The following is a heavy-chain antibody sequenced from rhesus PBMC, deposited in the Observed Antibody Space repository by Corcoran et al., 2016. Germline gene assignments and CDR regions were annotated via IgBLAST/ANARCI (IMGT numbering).Heavy chain of an antibody. CDR3: ARHSDTVTTFGLDS. D-gene: IGHD4-23*01. J-gene: IGHJ6*01. V-gene: IGHV4-99*01. Sequence: QVQLQESGPGLVKPSETLSLTCAVSGYSISSGYYWGWIRQSPGKGLEYIGYISGGTGTTYYNPPHNSRVTISKDSSKNQFSLKLTSVTAADTAFYFCARHSDTVTTFGLDSWGQGVVVTVSS. CDR1: GYSISSGYY. CDR2: ISGGTGTT.